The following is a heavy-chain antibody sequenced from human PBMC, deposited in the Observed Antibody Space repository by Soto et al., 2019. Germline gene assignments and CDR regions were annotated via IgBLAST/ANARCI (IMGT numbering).Heavy chain of an antibody. J-gene: IGHJ5*02. CDR1: GGSISSYY. D-gene: IGHD3-22*01. V-gene: IGHV4-59*08. CDR3: ALTQLNYASSGYQLTYNWLDP. Sequence: SETLSLTCTVSGGSISSYYWSWIRQPPGKGLEWVGYIYYSGSSNYKPSLKSRATISVDTSKHQSSLTLSSVTAADTAVYYCALTQLNYASSGYQLTYNWLDPWGKGPLITVSS. CDR2: IYYSGSS.